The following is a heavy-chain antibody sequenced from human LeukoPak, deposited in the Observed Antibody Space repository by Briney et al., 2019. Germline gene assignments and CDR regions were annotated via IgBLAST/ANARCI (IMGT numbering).Heavy chain of an antibody. CDR1: GGSISNYY. CDR3: ARGDTATVTPAPYYYYGMDV. D-gene: IGHD5-18*01. J-gene: IGHJ6*02. CDR2: IDDSGGT. Sequence: SETLSLTCTVSGGSISNYYWSWIRQPPGKGLEWIGFIDDSGGTNYNSSLKSRVTISVDTSKNQFSLKLSSVTAADTAVYYCARGDTATVTPAPYYYYGMDVWGQGTTVTVSS. V-gene: IGHV4-59*12.